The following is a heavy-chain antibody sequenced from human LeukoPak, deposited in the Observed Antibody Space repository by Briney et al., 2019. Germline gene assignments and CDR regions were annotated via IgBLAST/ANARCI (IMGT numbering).Heavy chain of an antibody. Sequence: GGSLRLSCAASGFTFSSYEMNWVRQAPGKGLGWVSDISSSGTTIHYADSVKGRFTISRDNAKNSLYLQMSSLRAEDTAVYYCARGLDDGYSYGLDYWGQGTLVTVSS. J-gene: IGHJ4*02. D-gene: IGHD5-18*01. CDR1: GFTFSSYE. V-gene: IGHV3-48*03. CDR3: ARGLDDGYSYGLDY. CDR2: ISSSGTTI.